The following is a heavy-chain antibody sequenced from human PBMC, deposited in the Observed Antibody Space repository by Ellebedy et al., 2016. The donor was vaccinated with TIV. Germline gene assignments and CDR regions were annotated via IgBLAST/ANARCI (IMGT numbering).Heavy chain of an antibody. D-gene: IGHD3-10*01. CDR1: GDSVSSNSAA. CDR3: ARAWWFGELLREYYYGMDV. V-gene: IGHV6-1*01. CDR2: TYYRSKWYN. J-gene: IGHJ6*02. Sequence: SQTLSLTCAISGDSVSSNSAAWNWIRQSPSRGLEWLGRTYYRSKWYNDYAVSVKSRITINPDTSKNQFSLQLNSVTPEDTAVYYCARAWWFGELLREYYYGMDVWGQGTTVTVSS.